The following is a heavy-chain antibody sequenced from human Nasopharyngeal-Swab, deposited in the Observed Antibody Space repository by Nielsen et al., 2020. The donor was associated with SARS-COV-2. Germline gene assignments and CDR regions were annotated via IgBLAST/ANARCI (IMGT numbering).Heavy chain of an antibody. J-gene: IGHJ4*02. Sequence: WVGQAPGQGLEWMGWINPNSGGTNYAQKFQGRATMIRDTSISTAYMELSRLRSDDTAVYYRARAADDILEGAFDYWGQGTLVTVSS. CDR3: ARAADDILEGAFDY. V-gene: IGHV1-2*02. CDR2: INPNSGGT. D-gene: IGHD3-9*01.